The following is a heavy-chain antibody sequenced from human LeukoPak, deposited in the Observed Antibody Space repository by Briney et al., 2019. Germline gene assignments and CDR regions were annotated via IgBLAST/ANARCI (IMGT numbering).Heavy chain of an antibody. CDR2: FDPEDGET. D-gene: IGHD3-10*01. V-gene: IGHV1-24*01. J-gene: IGHJ3*02. Sequence: ASVKVSCKVSGYTLTELSMHWVRQAPGKGLEWMGGFDPEDGETIYAQKFQGRVTMTEDTSTDTAYMELSSLRSEDTAVYYCATAMVRGVIIAFDIWGQGTMVTVSS. CDR3: ATAMVRGVIIAFDI. CDR1: GYTLTELS.